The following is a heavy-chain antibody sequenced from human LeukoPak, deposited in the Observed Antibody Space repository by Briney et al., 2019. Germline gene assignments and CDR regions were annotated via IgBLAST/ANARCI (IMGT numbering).Heavy chain of an antibody. V-gene: IGHV3-30*03. CDR1: GFTFSSYG. Sequence: GRSLRLSCAASGFTFSSYGMHWVRQAPGKGLEWVAVISYDGSNKYYADSVKGRFTISRDNSKNTLYLQMNSLRAEDTAVYYCARVFGGPDAFDIWGQGTMVTVSS. CDR2: ISYDGSNK. D-gene: IGHD3-3*01. CDR3: ARVFGGPDAFDI. J-gene: IGHJ3*02.